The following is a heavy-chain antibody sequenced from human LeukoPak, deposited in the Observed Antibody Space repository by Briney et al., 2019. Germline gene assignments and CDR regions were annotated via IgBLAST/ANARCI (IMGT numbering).Heavy chain of an antibody. Sequence: SETLSLTCTVSGGFISSSSYQWGWIRQPPGKGLEWIGNIYYSGSTYYNPSLKSRVTMSVKTSKNQISLMLTSVSAEDAAVYYCASAPIDSRGWLGGFDYWGQGTLVTVSS. CDR1: GGFISSSSYQ. J-gene: IGHJ4*02. CDR3: ASAPIDSRGWLGGFDY. V-gene: IGHV4-39*01. CDR2: IYYSGST. D-gene: IGHD6-19*01.